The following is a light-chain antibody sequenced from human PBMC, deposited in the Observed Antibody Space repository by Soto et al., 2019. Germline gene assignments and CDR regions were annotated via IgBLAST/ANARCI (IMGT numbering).Light chain of an antibody. CDR2: GAS. CDR1: QSVSSSY. J-gene: IGKJ2*01. Sequence: EIVLTQSPGTLSLSPGERATLSCRASQSVSSSYLAWYQQKPGQAPRLLIFGASSRATDIPDRFSGSGSGTDCPLIISRLEPEDFAVYYCPQYGSSPRTFGQGTKLEIK. V-gene: IGKV3-20*01. CDR3: PQYGSSPRT.